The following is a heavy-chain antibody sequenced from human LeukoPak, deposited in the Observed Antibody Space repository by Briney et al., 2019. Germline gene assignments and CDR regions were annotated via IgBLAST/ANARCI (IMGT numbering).Heavy chain of an antibody. CDR2: IYTSGST. V-gene: IGHV4-61*02. CDR1: GGSISSGGYS. D-gene: IGHD2-15*01. CDR3: VAGGGIAPVDY. Sequence: SETLSLTCTVSGGSISSGGYSWSWIRQPAGKGLEWIGRIYTSGSTNYNPSLKSRVTMSVDTSKNQFSLKLSSVTAADTAVYYCVAGGGIAPVDYWGQGTLVTVSS. J-gene: IGHJ4*02.